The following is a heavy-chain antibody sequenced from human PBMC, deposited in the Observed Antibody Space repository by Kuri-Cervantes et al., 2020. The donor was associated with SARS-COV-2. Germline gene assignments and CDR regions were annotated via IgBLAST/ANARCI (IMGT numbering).Heavy chain of an antibody. V-gene: IGHV3-48*03. CDR2: ISSSGSTI. J-gene: IGHJ4*02. D-gene: IGHD3-22*01. Sequence: GGSLRLSCAASGFTFSSYEMNWVRQAPGKGLEWVSYISSSGSTIYYADSVKGRFTISRDNAKNSLYLQMNSLRAGDTAVYYCASSQTYYYDSSGSPDDYWGQGTLVTVSS. CDR3: ASSQTYYYDSSGSPDDY. CDR1: GFTFSSYE.